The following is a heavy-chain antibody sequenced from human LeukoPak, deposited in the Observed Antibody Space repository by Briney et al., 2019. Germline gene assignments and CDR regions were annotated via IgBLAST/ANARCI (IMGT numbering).Heavy chain of an antibody. Sequence: ASVKVSCKASGYTFTDYYIHWVRQAPGQGLEWMGWINPNSGGTNYAQTFQGRVTMTRDTSTTTAYLELSRLRSDDTAVYYCARGRYFFGSGSYYPEGMDIWGQGTTVTVSS. CDR1: GYTFTDYY. D-gene: IGHD3-10*01. J-gene: IGHJ6*02. CDR2: INPNSGGT. CDR3: ARGRYFFGSGSYYPEGMDI. V-gene: IGHV1-2*02.